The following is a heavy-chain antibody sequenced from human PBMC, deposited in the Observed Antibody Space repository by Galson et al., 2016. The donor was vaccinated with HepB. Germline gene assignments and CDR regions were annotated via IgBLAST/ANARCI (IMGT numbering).Heavy chain of an antibody. D-gene: IGHD3-22*01. Sequence: PALVKPTQTLTLTCTFSGFSLSTSGVGVGWIRQPPGKALEWLALIYLDDDKRYSPSLKSMLTITKDPSKNQVVLTMTNVEPVDTATYYCAHYYYDSSGYYPPYFDLWGRGTLVTVSS. V-gene: IGHV2-5*02. CDR3: AHYYYDSSGYYPPYFDL. CDR2: IYLDDDK. CDR1: GFSLSTSGVG. J-gene: IGHJ2*01.